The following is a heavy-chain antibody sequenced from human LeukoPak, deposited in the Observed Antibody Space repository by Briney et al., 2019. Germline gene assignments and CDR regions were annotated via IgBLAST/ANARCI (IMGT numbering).Heavy chain of an antibody. CDR3: AREFLPGARQYQLPL. V-gene: IGHV1-2*02. D-gene: IGHD2-2*01. CDR2: IDPNSGGT. J-gene: IGHJ4*02. Sequence: ASVNVSCKASGYTFIGYYMHWVRQAPGQGLEWMGWIDPNSGGTNYAQKFQGRVTMTRDTSISTAYMELSRLRSDDTAVYYCAREFLPGARQYQLPLWGQGTLVTVSS. CDR1: GYTFIGYY.